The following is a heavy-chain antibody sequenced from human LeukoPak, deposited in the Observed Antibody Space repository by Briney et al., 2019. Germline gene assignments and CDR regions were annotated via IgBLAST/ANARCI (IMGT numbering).Heavy chain of an antibody. CDR1: GFTFSSYA. V-gene: IGHV3-23*01. J-gene: IGHJ5*02. D-gene: IGHD3-22*01. CDR3: AKGLYDNSSEWFDH. CDR2: ITGGGGKT. Sequence: GGSLRLSCAASGFTFSSYAMDWVRQAPGKGLEWVSSITGGGGKTYYTDSVKGRFTISRDNSKSTVYLQMNSLRGEDTALYYCAKGLYDNSSEWFDHWGQGTLVTVSS.